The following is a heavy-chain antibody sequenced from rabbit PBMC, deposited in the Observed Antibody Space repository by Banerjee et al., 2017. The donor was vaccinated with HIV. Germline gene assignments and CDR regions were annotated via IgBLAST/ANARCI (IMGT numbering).Heavy chain of an antibody. CDR2: INTSSGST. Sequence: QEQLEESGGDLVKPEGSLTLTCTASGFSFRNKYVMCWVRQAPGKGLEWIACINTSSGSTVYATWAKGRFTISRTSSTTVALQMTSLTAADTATYFCARDRDTGSVYYFDLWGPGTLVTVS. J-gene: IGHJ6*01. V-gene: IGHV1S45*01. CDR1: GFSFRNKYV. CDR3: ARDRDTGSVYYFDL. D-gene: IGHD8-1*01.